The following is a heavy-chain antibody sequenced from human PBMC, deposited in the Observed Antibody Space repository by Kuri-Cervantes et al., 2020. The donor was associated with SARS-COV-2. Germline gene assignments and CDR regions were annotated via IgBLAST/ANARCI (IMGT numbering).Heavy chain of an antibody. Sequence: GPLRLSCAVYGGSFSGYYWTWICQPQGKGLVWIREINHSGTTNYKPSLKSRVTISVDTSKNQISLKLSAVTAADTALYYCARRLWSGYSFRYYHYMDVWGKGTTVTVSS. J-gene: IGHJ6*03. V-gene: IGHV4-34*01. D-gene: IGHD3-3*01. CDR2: INHSGTT. CDR3: ARRLWSGYSFRYYHYMDV. CDR1: GGSFSGYY.